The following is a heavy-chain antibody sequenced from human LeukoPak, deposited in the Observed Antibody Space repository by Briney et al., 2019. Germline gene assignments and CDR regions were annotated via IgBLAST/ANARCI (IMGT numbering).Heavy chain of an antibody. CDR1: GFTFSSYG. D-gene: IGHD2-2*01. CDR3: AKPPRDIVVVPAASDY. J-gene: IGHJ4*02. Sequence: GGSLRLSCAASGFTFSSYGIHWVRQAPGKGLEWVAVISYDGSNKYYADSVKGRFTISRDNSKNTLYLQMNSLRAEDTAVYYCAKPPRDIVVVPAASDYWGQGTLVTVSS. CDR2: ISYDGSNK. V-gene: IGHV3-30*18.